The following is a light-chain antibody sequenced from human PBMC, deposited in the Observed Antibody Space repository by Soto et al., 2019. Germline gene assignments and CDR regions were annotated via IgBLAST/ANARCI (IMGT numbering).Light chain of an antibody. V-gene: IGKV3-20*01. CDR2: AAS. CDR3: QQCGSSPWT. Sequence: IVLTRSPGPLYLSPGERAPFSCRAGRSGSSCWLAWYQQKPGQANRLLIYAASSMATGIPDRFSGSGSGTDFTLTISRLEPEDFAVYYCQQCGSSPWTFGQGNKVDIK. CDR1: RSGSSCW. J-gene: IGKJ1*01.